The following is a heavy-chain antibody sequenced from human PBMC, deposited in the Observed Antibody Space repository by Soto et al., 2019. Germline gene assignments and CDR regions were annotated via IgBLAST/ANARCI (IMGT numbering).Heavy chain of an antibody. CDR2: IRGKANNYAT. J-gene: IGHJ6*02. CDR1: GFNFGGSA. V-gene: IGHV3-73*02. Sequence: EVQLVESGGGLVQPGGSLKLSCAASGFNFGGSAIHWVRQASGKGLEWVARIRGKANNYATAFAASVKGRFTISRDDSENTAYLQMNSLRTEDTAVYYCTRFEGDPFYVMDVWGQGATVTVSS. D-gene: IGHD2-21*02. CDR3: TRFEGDPFYVMDV.